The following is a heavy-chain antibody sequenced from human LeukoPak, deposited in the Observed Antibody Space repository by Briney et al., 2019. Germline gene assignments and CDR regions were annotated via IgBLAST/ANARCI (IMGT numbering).Heavy chain of an antibody. Sequence: SVKVSCKASGGTFSSYAISWVRQAPGQGLEWMGGIIPIFGTANYAQKFQGRVTITADESTSTAYMELSSLRSEDTAVYYCARKLRFLEWPFDYWGQGTLATVSS. V-gene: IGHV1-69*13. CDR3: ARKLRFLEWPFDY. CDR1: GGTFSSYA. J-gene: IGHJ4*02. CDR2: IIPIFGTA. D-gene: IGHD3-3*01.